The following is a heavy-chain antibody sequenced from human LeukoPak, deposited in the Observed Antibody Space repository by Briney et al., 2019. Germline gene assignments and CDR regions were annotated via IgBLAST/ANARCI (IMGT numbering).Heavy chain of an antibody. D-gene: IGHD3-22*01. CDR2: ISSNGGST. V-gene: IGHV3-64*01. CDR1: GFTFSSYA. J-gene: IGHJ4*01. Sequence: GGSLRLSCAASGFTFSSYAMHWVRQAPGKGLEYVSAISSNGGSTYYANSVKGRFTISRDNSKNTLYLQMGSLRAEDMAVYYCERDRDSSGYYHFFDYWGHGTLVTVSS. CDR3: ERDRDSSGYYHFFDY.